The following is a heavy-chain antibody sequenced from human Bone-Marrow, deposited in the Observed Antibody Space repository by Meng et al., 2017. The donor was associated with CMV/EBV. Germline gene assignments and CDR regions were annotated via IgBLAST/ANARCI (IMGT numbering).Heavy chain of an antibody. CDR3: ARDSIVVVPAAIEYYGMDV. CDR2: IYSGGST. CDR1: GFTFSRYW. V-gene: IGHV3-66*02. J-gene: IGHJ6*02. Sequence: GESLKISCAASGFTFSRYWMSWVRQAPGKGLEWVSVIYSGGSTYYADSVKGRFTISRDNSKNTLYLQMNSLRAEDTAVYYCARDSIVVVPAAIEYYGMDVWGQGTTVTVSS. D-gene: IGHD2-2*02.